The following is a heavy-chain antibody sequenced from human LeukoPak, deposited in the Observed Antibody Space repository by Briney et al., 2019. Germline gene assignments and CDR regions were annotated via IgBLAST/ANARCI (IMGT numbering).Heavy chain of an antibody. CDR2: ISGSGGST. CDR1: GFTFNNYA. Sequence: GGSLRLSCAASGFTFNNYAMSWVRQAPGKGLEWVSAISGSGGSTYYADSVKGRFTISRDNSKNTLYLQMNSLRAEDTAVYYCAKVSGYYYYMDVWGKGTTVTVSS. J-gene: IGHJ6*03. V-gene: IGHV3-23*01. CDR3: AKVSGYYYYMDV.